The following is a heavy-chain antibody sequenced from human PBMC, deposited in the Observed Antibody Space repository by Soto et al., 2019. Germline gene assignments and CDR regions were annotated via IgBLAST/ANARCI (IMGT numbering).Heavy chain of an antibody. CDR3: AKDKDFWSGYYSHFDY. CDR2: IIPSGGST. D-gene: IGHD3-3*01. V-gene: IGHV3-23*01. Sequence: GGSLRLSCAASGFTFSNYAMIWVRQAPGKGLEWVSTIIPSGGSTYYADSVKGRFTLSRDNSKNTLYLQMNSLRGEDTAVYYCAKDKDFWSGYYSHFDYWGQGTLVTVSS. CDR1: GFTFSNYA. J-gene: IGHJ4*02.